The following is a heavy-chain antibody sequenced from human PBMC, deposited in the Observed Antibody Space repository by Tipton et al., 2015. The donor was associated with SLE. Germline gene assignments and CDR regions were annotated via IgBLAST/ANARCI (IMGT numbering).Heavy chain of an antibody. D-gene: IGHD4-23*01. CDR1: GGSINNSGYY. V-gene: IGHV4-39*07. Sequence: TLSLTCTVSGGSINNSGYYWDWIRQPPGKGLEWIGGIYYSGTTYYNPSLKSRVTISVDTSNNHFSLKQSSVTAADTAVYYCAREIQDYGGNPLDYWGRGTLVTVSS. J-gene: IGHJ4*02. CDR3: AREIQDYGGNPLDY. CDR2: IYYSGTT.